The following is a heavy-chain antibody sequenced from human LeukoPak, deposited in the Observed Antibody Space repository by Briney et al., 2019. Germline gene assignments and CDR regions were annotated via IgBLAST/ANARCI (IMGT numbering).Heavy chain of an antibody. CDR2: IIPIFGTA. Sequence: ASVKVSCKASGGTFSSYAISWVRQAPGQGLEWMGGIIPIFGTANYAQKFQGRVTITADKSTSTAYMELSSLRSEDTAVYYCARDSGHIVAPPPDYYYYMDVWGKGTTVTVSS. D-gene: IGHD5-12*01. V-gene: IGHV1-69*06. CDR1: GGTFSSYA. CDR3: ARDSGHIVAPPPDYYYYMDV. J-gene: IGHJ6*03.